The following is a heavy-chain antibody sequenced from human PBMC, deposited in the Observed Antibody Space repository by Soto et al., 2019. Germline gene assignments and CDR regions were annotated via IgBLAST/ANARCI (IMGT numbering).Heavy chain of an antibody. CDR2: ISAYNGNT. CDR1: GYTFTSYG. J-gene: IGHJ6*02. CDR3: AFSVGLDFWSGYYALDGLDV. D-gene: IGHD3-3*01. Sequence: ASVKVSCKASGYTFTSYGINWVRQAPGQGLEWMGWISAYNGNTNFAQKLQGRVTMTTDTSTSTAYLELRSLRSDDTAVYYCAFSVGLDFWSGYYALDGLDVWGQGTTVTVSS. V-gene: IGHV1-18*01.